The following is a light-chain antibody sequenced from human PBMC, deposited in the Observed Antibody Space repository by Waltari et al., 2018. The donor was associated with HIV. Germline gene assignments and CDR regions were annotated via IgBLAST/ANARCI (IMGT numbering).Light chain of an antibody. Sequence: EIVLTQSPGTLSLSPGEGATLSCSASQGVSSSYLAWYQQKPGQAPRLLIYGASNRATGIPDRFRGSGSGTDFTFTISRLEPEDTAVYYCQQYGRSPYTFGQGTNLRIK. CDR3: QQYGRSPYT. CDR2: GAS. J-gene: IGKJ2*01. V-gene: IGKV3-20*01. CDR1: QGVSSSY.